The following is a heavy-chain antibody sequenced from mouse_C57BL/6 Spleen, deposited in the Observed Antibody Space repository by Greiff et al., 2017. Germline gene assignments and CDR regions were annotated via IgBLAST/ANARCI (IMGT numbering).Heavy chain of an antibody. CDR3: ARLDYSNYGYFDY. CDR1: GFTFSDYG. CDR2: ISSGSSTI. J-gene: IGHJ2*01. V-gene: IGHV5-17*01. D-gene: IGHD2-5*01. Sequence: EVQVVESGGGLVKPGGSLKLSCAASGFTFSDYGMHWVRQAPEKGLEWVAYISSGSSTIYYADTVKGRFTISRDNAKNTLFLQMTSLRSEDTAMYYCARLDYSNYGYFDYWGQGTTLTVSS.